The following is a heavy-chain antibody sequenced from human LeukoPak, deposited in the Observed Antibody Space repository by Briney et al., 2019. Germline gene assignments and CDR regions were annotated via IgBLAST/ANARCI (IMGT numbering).Heavy chain of an antibody. D-gene: IGHD3-10*01. J-gene: IGHJ3*02. Sequence: GGSLRLSCAASGFTFSSYSVNWVRQAPGKGLEWVSSISGSSSYIDYADSVKGRFTISRDNSKNTLYLQMNSLRAEDTAVYYCARESDYYGSGAAFDIWGQGTMVTVSS. CDR2: ISGSSSYI. CDR3: ARESDYYGSGAAFDI. CDR1: GFTFSSYS. V-gene: IGHV3-21*04.